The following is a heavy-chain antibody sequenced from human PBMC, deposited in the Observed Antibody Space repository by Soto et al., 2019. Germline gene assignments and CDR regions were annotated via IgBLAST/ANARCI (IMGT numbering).Heavy chain of an antibody. J-gene: IGHJ5*02. D-gene: IGHD1-26*01. CDR1: GGSISSSNW. V-gene: IGHV4-4*02. Sequence: SETLSLTCAVSGGSISSSNWWSWVRQPPGKGLEWIGEIYHSGSTNYNPSLKSRVTISVDKSKNQFSLKLSSVTAADTAVYYCARVSGSYYGWFDPWGQGTLVTVSS. CDR2: IYHSGST. CDR3: ARVSGSYYGWFDP.